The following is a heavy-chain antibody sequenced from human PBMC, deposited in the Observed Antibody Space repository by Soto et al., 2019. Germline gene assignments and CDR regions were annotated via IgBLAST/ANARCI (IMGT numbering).Heavy chain of an antibody. J-gene: IGHJ6*02. CDR2: VSPPFRTS. CDR3: ARVLYYGSGSYSPSGMDV. D-gene: IGHD3-10*01. CDR1: GVSFNNNG. V-gene: IGHV1-69*01. Sequence: QVQLVQSGAEVKKPGSSVKVSCKTSGVSFNNNGIGWVRQAPGHGLEWMGGVSPPFRTSNYARKFQGRISITADASTGTVNMELSSLTSEDTAQYYCARVLYYGSGSYSPSGMDVWGQGNTVTVPS.